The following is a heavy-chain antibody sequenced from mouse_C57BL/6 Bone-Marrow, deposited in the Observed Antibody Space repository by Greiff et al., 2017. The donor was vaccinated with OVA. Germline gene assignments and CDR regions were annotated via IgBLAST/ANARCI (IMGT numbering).Heavy chain of an antibody. CDR2: IWWDDDK. D-gene: IGHD1-1*01. Sequence: QVQLKESGPGILQPSQTLSLTCSFSGFSLSTFGMGVGWIRQPSGKGLEWLAHIWWDDDKYYNPALKSRLTISKDTSKNQVFLKIANVDTADTATYYGARPYDGSSYWYFDVWGTGTTVTVSS. CDR3: ARPYDGSSYWYFDV. J-gene: IGHJ1*03. V-gene: IGHV8-8*01. CDR1: GFSLSTFGMG.